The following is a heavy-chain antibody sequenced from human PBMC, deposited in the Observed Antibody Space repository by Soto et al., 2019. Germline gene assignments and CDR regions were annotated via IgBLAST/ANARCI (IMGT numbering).Heavy chain of an antibody. Sequence: XESLKISCEGSGYTFTSYYITWARQLPGKGLEWMGRIDPSDSYTTYNPSFEGHVTISADESIRTAYLQWTSLEASDTATYYCARGDTAIVRTGVDVWGQGSPVTVSS. D-gene: IGHD5-18*01. CDR3: ARGDTAIVRTGVDV. CDR1: GYTFTSYY. CDR2: IDPSDSYT. V-gene: IGHV5-10-1*01. J-gene: IGHJ6*02.